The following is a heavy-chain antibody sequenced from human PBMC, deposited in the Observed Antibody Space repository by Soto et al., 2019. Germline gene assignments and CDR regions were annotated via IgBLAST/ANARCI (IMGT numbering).Heavy chain of an antibody. CDR1: GFTFSSYG. CDR2: ISYDGSNK. V-gene: IGHV3-30*18. D-gene: IGHD3-22*01. J-gene: IGHJ4*02. Sequence: QVKLVESGGGVVQPGRSLRLSCAASGFTFSSYGMHWVRQTPGKGLEWVAVISYDGSNKYYADSVKGRFTISRDNSKNTLYLQMNSLRAEDTAVYYCAKSRGDSSGYYYVDWGQGTLVTVSS. CDR3: AKSRGDSSGYYYVD.